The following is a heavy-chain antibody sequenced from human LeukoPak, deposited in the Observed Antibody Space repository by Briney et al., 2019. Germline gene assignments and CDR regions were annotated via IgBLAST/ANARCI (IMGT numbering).Heavy chain of an antibody. D-gene: IGHD3-10*01. V-gene: IGHV3-21*01. CDR2: ISSSSSYI. CDR3: AGYGSGSYYRIY. J-gene: IGHJ4*02. CDR1: GFTSSSYS. Sequence: GGSLRLSCAASGFTSSSYSMNRVRQAPGKGLEWVSSISSSSSYIYYADSVKGRFTISRDNAKNSLYLQMNSLRAEDTAVNYCAGYGSGSYYRIYWGQGTLVTVSS.